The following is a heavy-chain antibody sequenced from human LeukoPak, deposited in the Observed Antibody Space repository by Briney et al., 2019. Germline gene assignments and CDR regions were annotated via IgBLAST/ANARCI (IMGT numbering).Heavy chain of an antibody. CDR1: GGTFSSYA. V-gene: IGHV1-69*05. CDR3: TKDHEGYFDC. Sequence: ASVKVSCKASGGTFSSYAISWVRQAPGQGLEWMARIIPIFGTSDYAQKFQGRVTITTDESTSTAFMELSGLRSEDTAVYYCTKDHEGYFDCWGQGSLVTVSS. J-gene: IGHJ4*02. CDR2: IIPIFGTS.